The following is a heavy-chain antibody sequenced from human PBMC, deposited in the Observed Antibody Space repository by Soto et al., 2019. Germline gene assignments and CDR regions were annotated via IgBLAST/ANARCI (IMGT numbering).Heavy chain of an antibody. D-gene: IGHD3-3*01. J-gene: IGHJ4*02. CDR3: ARGLGYDFWSGYRFGFDY. Sequence: QVQLQQWGAGLLKPSETLSLTCAVYGGSFSGYYWSWIRQPPGKGLEWIGEINHSGSTNYNPSLKSRVTISVDTSKNQFSLKLSSVTAADTAVYYCARGLGYDFWSGYRFGFDYWGQGTLVTVSS. V-gene: IGHV4-34*01. CDR2: INHSGST. CDR1: GGSFSGYY.